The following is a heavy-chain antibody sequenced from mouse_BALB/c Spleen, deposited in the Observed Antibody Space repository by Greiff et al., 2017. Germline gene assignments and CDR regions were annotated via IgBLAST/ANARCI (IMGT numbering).Heavy chain of an antibody. V-gene: IGHV5-4*02. J-gene: IGHJ4*01. CDR2: ISDGGSYT. D-gene: IGHD2-1*01. CDR3: ARPYGNYVYFMDY. CDR1: GFTFSDYY. Sequence: EVKVVESGGGLVKPGGSLKLSCAASGFTFSDYYMYWVRQTPEKRLEWVATISDGGSYTYYPDSVKGRFTISRDNAKNNLYLQMSSLKSEDTAMYYCARPYGNYVYFMDYWGQGTSVTVSS.